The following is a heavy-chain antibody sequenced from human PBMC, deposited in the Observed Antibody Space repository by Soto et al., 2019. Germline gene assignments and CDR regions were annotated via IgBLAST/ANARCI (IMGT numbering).Heavy chain of an antibody. CDR3: ARHGPYGDRYLPLYFFDY. J-gene: IGHJ4*02. D-gene: IGHD3-10*01. CDR2: ISYSGST. Sequence: SETLSLTCTVSGGSISSDDYYWSWIRQPPGKGLEWIGYISYSGSTSSNPSLKSRVTISVDTSKNHFSLKLSSVTAAGTAVYYCARHGPYGDRYLPLYFFDYWGQGTLVTVSS. V-gene: IGHV4-61*03. CDR1: GGSISSDDYY.